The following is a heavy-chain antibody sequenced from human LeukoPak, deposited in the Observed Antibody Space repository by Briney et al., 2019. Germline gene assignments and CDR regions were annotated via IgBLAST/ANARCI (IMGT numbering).Heavy chain of an antibody. J-gene: IGHJ6*03. CDR2: INPSGGST. V-gene: IGHV1-46*01. CDR3: ARDQGSAYYYGSGIPHYYYYMDV. D-gene: IGHD3-10*01. CDR1: GYTFTSYY. Sequence: ASVKVSCKASGYTFTSYYMHWVRQAPGQGLEWMGIINPSGGSTSYAQKFQGRVTMTRDMSTSTVYMELSSLRSEDTAVYYCARDQGSAYYYGSGIPHYYYYMDVWGKGATVTVSS.